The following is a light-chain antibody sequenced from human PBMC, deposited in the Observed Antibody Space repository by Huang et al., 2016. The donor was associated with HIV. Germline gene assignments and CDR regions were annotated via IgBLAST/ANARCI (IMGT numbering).Light chain of an antibody. V-gene: IGKV4-1*01. CDR2: WAS. CDR1: QSLLYPSNNNNP. J-gene: IGKJ5*01. Sequence: DIVMTQSPDYLAVSLGETATINCKSSQSLLYPSNNNNPLAWYHQKPGHPPNLLIYWASTRESGVPDRFTGSGSGTDFTLTISSLQAEDVAVYYCQQYYTTAITFGQGTRLEI. CDR3: QQYYTTAIT.